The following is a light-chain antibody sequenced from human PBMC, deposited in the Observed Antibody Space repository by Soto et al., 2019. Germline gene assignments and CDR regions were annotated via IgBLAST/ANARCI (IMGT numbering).Light chain of an antibody. J-gene: IGLJ2*01. V-gene: IGLV2-8*01. CDR2: DVN. Sequence: QSALTQPPSASGSPGQSVTISCTGTSSDVGGYDYVCRYRQYPGNAPKLIIYDVNKRPSGVPNRFSGSKSGSTASLTVSGLLAEDEADYYCTSYAGGDTVVFGGGTKLTVL. CDR1: SSDVGGYDY. CDR3: TSYAGGDTVV.